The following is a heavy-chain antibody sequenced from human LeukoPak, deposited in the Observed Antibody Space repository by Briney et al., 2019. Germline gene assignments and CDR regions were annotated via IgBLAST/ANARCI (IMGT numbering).Heavy chain of an antibody. V-gene: IGHV1-18*01. CDR2: ISAYNENT. CDR3: AREGPYLYYRDY. CDR1: GYTFTNYD. J-gene: IGHJ4*02. Sequence: ASVKVSCKASGYTFTNYDINWVRQVPAQGLEWMGWISAYNENTNYAQKLQGRVTMTTETSTSTAYMELRSLRSDDTAVYYCAREGPYLYYRDYWGQGTLVTVSS. D-gene: IGHD2-21*01.